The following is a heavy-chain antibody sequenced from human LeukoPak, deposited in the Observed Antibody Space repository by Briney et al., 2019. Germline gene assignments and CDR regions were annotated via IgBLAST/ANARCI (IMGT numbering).Heavy chain of an antibody. D-gene: IGHD3-10*01. CDR2: INHSGSI. Sequence: SETLSLTCAVYGGSLSNYYWTWIRQPPGKGLEWIGEINHSGSINYNPSLKSRVTISVDTSKNHFSLKLSSVTAADTAVYYCARGDFGDLNWFDPWGQGTLVTVSS. V-gene: IGHV4-34*01. CDR3: ARGDFGDLNWFDP. CDR1: GGSLSNYY. J-gene: IGHJ5*02.